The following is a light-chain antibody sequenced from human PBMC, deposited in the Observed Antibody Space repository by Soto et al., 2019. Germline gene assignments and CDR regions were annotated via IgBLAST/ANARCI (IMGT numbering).Light chain of an antibody. V-gene: IGKV3-20*01. J-gene: IGKJ1*01. Sequence: EIVLTQSPGTLSLSPGERATLSCRASQSVSNNYLAWYQQKPGQAPRLLIYGASSRATGIPDRFRGNGSGTDFTLTISRLEPEDFAVYYCQQYGTSWWTFGQGTKVEIK. CDR3: QQYGTSWWT. CDR1: QSVSNNY. CDR2: GAS.